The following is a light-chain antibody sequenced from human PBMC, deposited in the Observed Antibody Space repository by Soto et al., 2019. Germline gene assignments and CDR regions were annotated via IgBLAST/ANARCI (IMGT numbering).Light chain of an antibody. V-gene: IGKV3-11*02. J-gene: IGKJ5*01. CDR2: GAS. CDR1: QSVSNNY. CDR3: QQRSSWPPIT. Sequence: EIVLTQSPGTLSLSPGERATLSCRASQSVSNNYLAWYQQKPGQAPRLLIYGASTRATGIQARLSGSGCGRDFTLTISSLEHEDFVVCYCQQRSSWPPITFGQGTRLEIK.